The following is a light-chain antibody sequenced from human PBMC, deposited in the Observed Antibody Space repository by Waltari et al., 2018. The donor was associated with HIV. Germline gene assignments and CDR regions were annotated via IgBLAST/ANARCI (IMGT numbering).Light chain of an antibody. CDR2: QET. CDR3: QSTDRSGTYWV. J-gene: IGLJ3*02. CDR1: AFPKPY. Sequence: SYELTQPPSVSVSPGQTASITCSGAAFPKPYASWFQQKPGQAPVLVIYQETERPSGTPERLSGSSLGTMVTLTITGVQAEDEADYYCQSTDRSGTYWVFGGGTKLTVL. V-gene: IGLV3-25*03.